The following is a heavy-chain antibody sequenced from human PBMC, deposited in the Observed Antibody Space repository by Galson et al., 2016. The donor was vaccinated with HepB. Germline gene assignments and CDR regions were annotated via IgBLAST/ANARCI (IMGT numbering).Heavy chain of an antibody. Sequence: SLRLSCAASGFTLSSYAMHWVRQAPGKGLEWVAVISYTGGDKFYADSVKGRFTISRDNSHNTVYVEMNSLRTDDTAVYYCARGSSSRGNYVSMIDSWGQGTLVTVSS. D-gene: IGHD1-26*01. CDR1: GFTLSSYA. J-gene: IGHJ4*02. V-gene: IGHV3-30-3*01. CDR2: ISYTGGDK. CDR3: ARGSSSRGNYVSMIDS.